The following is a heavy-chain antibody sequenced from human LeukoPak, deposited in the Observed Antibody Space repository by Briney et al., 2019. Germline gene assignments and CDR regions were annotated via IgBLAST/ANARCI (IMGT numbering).Heavy chain of an antibody. V-gene: IGHV4-4*07. Sequence: SETLSLTCTVSGGFISSYYWSWIRQPAGKGLEWIGRIYTSGSTNYNPSLKSRVTMSVDTSKNQFSLKLSSVTAADTAVYYCARVAAAAPPPYYYYYMDVWGKGTTVTVS. D-gene: IGHD6-13*01. CDR2: IYTSGST. CDR3: ARVAAAAPPPYYYYYMDV. CDR1: GGFISSYY. J-gene: IGHJ6*03.